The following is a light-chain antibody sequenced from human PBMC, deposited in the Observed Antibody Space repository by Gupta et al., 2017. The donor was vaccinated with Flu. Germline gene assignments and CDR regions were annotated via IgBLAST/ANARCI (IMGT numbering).Light chain of an antibody. CDR3: QQYNGFSYT. V-gene: IGKV1-5*03. Sequence: GDRVTITCRASQSVSSWLAWYQQKPGKAPKLLIYQASSLESGVPSRFSGSGSGTEFTLTISSLQPDDFATYYCQQYNGFSYTFGQGTKLEIK. J-gene: IGKJ2*01. CDR1: QSVSSW. CDR2: QAS.